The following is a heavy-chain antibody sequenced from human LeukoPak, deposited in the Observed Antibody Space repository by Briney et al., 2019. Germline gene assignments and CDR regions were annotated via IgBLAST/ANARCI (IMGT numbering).Heavy chain of an antibody. CDR1: GFSFSSHT. CDR2: IGGSGDSA. CDR3: AKDPLEQLSTIYFQN. Sequence: GGSLRLSCAASGFSFSSHTMSWVRQTPGKGLEWVSAIGGSGDSARYADSVNGRSTISRDNSQNTLYLQMNSLRAEDTAVYYCAKDPLEQLSTIYFQNWGQGTLVTVSS. J-gene: IGHJ1*01. D-gene: IGHD6-6*01. V-gene: IGHV3-23*01.